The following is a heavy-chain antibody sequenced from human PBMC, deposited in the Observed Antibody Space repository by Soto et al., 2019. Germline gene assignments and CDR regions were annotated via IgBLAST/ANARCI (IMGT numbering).Heavy chain of an antibody. CDR2: IIPIFGTA. Sequence: SVKVSCKASGCTFSSYAISWVGQAPGQGLEWMGGIIPIFGTANYAQKFQGRVTITADESTSTAYMELSSLRSEDTAVYYCARDQGTPYYYDSSGSDAFDIWGQGTMVNVSS. D-gene: IGHD3-22*01. J-gene: IGHJ3*02. V-gene: IGHV1-69*13. CDR1: GCTFSSYA. CDR3: ARDQGTPYYYDSSGSDAFDI.